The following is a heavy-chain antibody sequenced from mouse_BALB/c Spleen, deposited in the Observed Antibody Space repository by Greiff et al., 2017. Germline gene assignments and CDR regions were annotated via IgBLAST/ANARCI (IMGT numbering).Heavy chain of an antibody. Sequence: EVKLMESGGGLVKPGGSLKLSCAASGFTFSSYAMSWVRQTPEKRLEWVASISSGGSTYYPDSVKGRFTISRDNARNILYLQMSSLRSEDTAMYYCAPYGSSYVGFAYWGQGTLVTVSA. CDR2: ISSGGST. CDR3: APYGSSYVGFAY. V-gene: IGHV5-6-5*01. CDR1: GFTFSSYA. J-gene: IGHJ3*01. D-gene: IGHD1-1*01.